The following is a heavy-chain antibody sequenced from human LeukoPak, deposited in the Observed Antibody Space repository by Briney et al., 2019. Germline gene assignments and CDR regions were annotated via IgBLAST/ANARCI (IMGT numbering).Heavy chain of an antibody. CDR3: ARDSLGIKFRWYFDL. CDR1: GGSISSSSYY. D-gene: IGHD7-27*01. Sequence: SETLSLTCTVSGGSISSSSYYWGWIRQPPGKGLEWIGTIYYSGSTYYNPSLKSRVTISVDTSKNQFSLKLSSVTAADTAVYYCARDSLGIKFRWYFDLWGRGTLVTVSS. J-gene: IGHJ2*01. V-gene: IGHV4-39*07. CDR2: IYYSGST.